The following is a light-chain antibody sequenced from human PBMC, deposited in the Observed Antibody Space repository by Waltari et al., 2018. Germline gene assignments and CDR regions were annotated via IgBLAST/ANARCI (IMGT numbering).Light chain of an antibody. Sequence: EIVLTQSPGTLSLSPGESATLPCRARQSVSSNSLTWYQQKPGQAPRPLIYGASSRATGIPDRFSGSGSGTDFTLTISRLEPEDFAVYYCQQYGSSSLTFGGGTKVEIK. CDR2: GAS. CDR1: QSVSSNS. V-gene: IGKV3-20*01. J-gene: IGKJ4*01. CDR3: QQYGSSSLT.